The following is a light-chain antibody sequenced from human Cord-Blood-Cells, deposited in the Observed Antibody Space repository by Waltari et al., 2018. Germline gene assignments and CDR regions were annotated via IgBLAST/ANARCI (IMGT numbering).Light chain of an antibody. V-gene: IGLV2-14*01. J-gene: IGLJ1*01. CDR3: SSYTSSSTLV. CDR1: SSDVGCYNS. CDR2: EVS. Sequence: QSALTQPASVSGSPGQSITISCTGPSSDVGCYNSVSWYQQHPGKAPKLMIYEVSNRPSGVSNRFSGSKSGNTASLTISGLQAEDEADYYCSSYTSSSTLVFGTGTKVTVL.